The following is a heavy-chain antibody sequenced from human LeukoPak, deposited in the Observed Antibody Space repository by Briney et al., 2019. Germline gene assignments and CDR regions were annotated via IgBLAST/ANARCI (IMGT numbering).Heavy chain of an antibody. V-gene: IGHV3-23*01. CDR1: GFTFSSYA. CDR3: AKGYQPLKIAAPDY. Sequence: RGSLRLSCAASGFTFSSYAMSWVRQAPGKGLEWVSAISGSGGSTYYADSVKGRFTISRDNSKNTLYLQMNSLRAEDTAVYYCAKGYQPLKIAAPDYWGQGTLVTVSS. D-gene: IGHD6-13*01. J-gene: IGHJ4*02. CDR2: ISGSGGST.